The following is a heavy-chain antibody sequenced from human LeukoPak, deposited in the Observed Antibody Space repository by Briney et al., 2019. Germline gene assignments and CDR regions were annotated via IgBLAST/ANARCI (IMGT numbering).Heavy chain of an antibody. CDR2: INHSGRT. J-gene: IGHJ6*03. CDR3: ARGSWFGNFFPYYYYMDV. CDR1: GGSFSGDY. V-gene: IGHV4-34*01. D-gene: IGHD3-10*01. Sequence: PSETLSLTCAVYGGSFSGDYWSWIRQPPGKGLEWIGEINHSGRTNYNPSLRSRVTVSADTSKIQFSLKLNSVTAADTAVYYCARGSWFGNFFPYYYYMDVWGEGTTVTVSS.